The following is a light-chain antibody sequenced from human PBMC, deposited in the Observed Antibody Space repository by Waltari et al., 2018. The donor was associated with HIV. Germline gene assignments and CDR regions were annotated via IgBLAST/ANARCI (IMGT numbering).Light chain of an antibody. CDR1: DLAKHY. V-gene: IGLV3-25*03. Sequence: SYDLSQPPSVSVSPGRTARIPCAGDDLAKHYAYWYQQKPGQAPVLVIYNDSERPSGILELFSGSSSGTTVQLTISGVKAEDEADYYCQSADSSGTSPFGGGTKLTVL. CDR2: NDS. J-gene: IGLJ2*01. CDR3: QSADSSGTSP.